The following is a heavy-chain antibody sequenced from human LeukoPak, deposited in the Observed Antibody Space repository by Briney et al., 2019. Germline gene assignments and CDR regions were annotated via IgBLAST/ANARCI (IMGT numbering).Heavy chain of an antibody. CDR2: IYHSGST. CDR3: ARGSSSYDILTGSYGY. J-gene: IGHJ4*02. V-gene: IGHV4-38-2*01. D-gene: IGHD3-9*01. CDR1: GYSISSGYY. Sequence: SETLSLTCAVSGYSISSGYYWGWIRQPPGKGLEWIGSIYHSGSTYYNPSLKSRVTISVDTSKNQFSLKLSSVTAADTAVYYCARGSSSYDILTGSYGYWGQGTLVTVSS.